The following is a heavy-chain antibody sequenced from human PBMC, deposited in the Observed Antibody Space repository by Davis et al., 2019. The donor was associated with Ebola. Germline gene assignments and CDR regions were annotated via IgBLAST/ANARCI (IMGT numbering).Heavy chain of an antibody. CDR3: ARALDLEYSSSLLLGWGMDV. J-gene: IGHJ6*02. V-gene: IGHV1-2*02. Sequence: ASVKVSCKASGYTFTGYYMHWVRQAPGQGLEWMGWINPNSGGTNYAQKFQGRVTMTRDTSISTAYMELSRLRSDDTAVYYCARALDLEYSSSLLLGWGMDVWGQGTTVTVSS. CDR1: GYTFTGYY. CDR2: INPNSGGT. D-gene: IGHD6-6*01.